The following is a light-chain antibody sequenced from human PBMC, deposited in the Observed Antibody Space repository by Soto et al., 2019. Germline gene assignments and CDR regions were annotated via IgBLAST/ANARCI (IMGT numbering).Light chain of an antibody. CDR2: KAS. V-gene: IGKV1-5*03. CDR1: QTIDSW. CDR3: QQYHIYSGT. J-gene: IGKJ1*01. Sequence: IQITQSPSTLSASVGDRVTITCRASQTIDSWLAWYQQRPGKPPNLLIYKASTLASGVPSRFSGSGSGTEFTLTINSLQPDDFATYYCQQYHIYSGTFGQGTKVDIK.